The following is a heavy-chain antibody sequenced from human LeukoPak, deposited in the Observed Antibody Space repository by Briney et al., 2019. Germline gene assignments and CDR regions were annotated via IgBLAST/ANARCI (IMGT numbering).Heavy chain of an antibody. CDR3: ARHWYYYGSGSYFPSRYYYYGMDV. Sequence: SETLSLTCAVYGGSFSGYYWSWIRQPPGKGLEWIGEINHSGSTNYNPSLKSRVTISVDTSKNQFSLKLSSVTAADTAVYYCARHWYYYGSGSYFPSRYYYYGMDVWGQGTTVTVSS. V-gene: IGHV4-34*01. CDR2: INHSGST. J-gene: IGHJ6*02. D-gene: IGHD3-10*01. CDR1: GGSFSGYY.